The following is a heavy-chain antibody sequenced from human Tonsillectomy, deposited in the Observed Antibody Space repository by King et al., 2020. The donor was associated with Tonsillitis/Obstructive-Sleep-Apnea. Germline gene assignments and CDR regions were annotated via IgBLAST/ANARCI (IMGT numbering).Heavy chain of an antibody. Sequence: QLVQSGAEVKEPGESLRISCKGSGYSFTSYWINWVRQMPGKGLEWMGRIYPSDAYTNYSPSFQGHVTFSVDKSISTAHLQWSSLRASDNAMYYCARGGIGYDFAFDIWGQGTMVTVSS. CDR1: GYSFTSYW. CDR2: IYPSDAYT. V-gene: IGHV5-10-1*01. CDR3: ARGGIGYDFAFDI. J-gene: IGHJ3*02. D-gene: IGHD5-12*01.